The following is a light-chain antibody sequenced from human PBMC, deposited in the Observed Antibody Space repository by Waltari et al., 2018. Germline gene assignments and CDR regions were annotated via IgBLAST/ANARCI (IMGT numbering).Light chain of an antibody. CDR3: AAWDDSLNGPV. Sequence: QSVLTKPPSASGTSGQRVPLSCSGRGSNIGSNTVNWHQQLPGTAPKPLIYTNNQRPSGVPDRFSGSKSGTSASLAISGLHSEDEADYYCAAWDDSLNGPVFGGGTKLTVL. V-gene: IGLV1-44*01. CDR1: GSNIGSNT. CDR2: TNN. J-gene: IGLJ2*01.